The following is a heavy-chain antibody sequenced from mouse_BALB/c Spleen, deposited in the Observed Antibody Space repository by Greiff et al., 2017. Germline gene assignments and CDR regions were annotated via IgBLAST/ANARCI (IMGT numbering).Heavy chain of an antibody. CDR1: GYTFTSYW. J-gene: IGHJ3*01. CDR2: INPSTGYT. V-gene: IGHV1-7*01. CDR3: ARGAVPWFAY. Sequence: QVHVKQSGAELAKPGASVKMSCKASGYTFTSYWMHWVKQRPGQGLEWIGYINPSTGYTEYNQKFKDKATLTADKSSSTAYMQLSSLTSEDSAVYYCARGAVPWFAYWGQGTLVTVSA.